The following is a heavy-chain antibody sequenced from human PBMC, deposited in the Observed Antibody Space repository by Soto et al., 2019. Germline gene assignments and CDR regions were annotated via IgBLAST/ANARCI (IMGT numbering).Heavy chain of an antibody. CDR2: INDQGGSP. V-gene: IGHV3-74*01. D-gene: IGHD3-22*01. CDR3: ARGAYYYDSSGLSY. J-gene: IGHJ4*02. CDR1: GFSFNNYW. Sequence: GGSLRLSCAASGFSFNNYWMHWVRQAPGKGLVWVSRINDQGGSPSYADSVKGRYTISRDNAKKSLYLQMNSLRAEDTAVYYCARGAYYYDSSGLSYWGQGT.